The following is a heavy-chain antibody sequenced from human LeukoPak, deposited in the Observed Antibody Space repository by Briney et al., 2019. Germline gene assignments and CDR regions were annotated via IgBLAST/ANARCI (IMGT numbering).Heavy chain of an antibody. D-gene: IGHD2-8*01. CDR3: ARPGRGVSFDP. CDR1: GGSFSGYY. CDR2: INHSGST. J-gene: IGHJ5*02. V-gene: IGHV4-34*01. Sequence: PSETLSLTCAVYGGSFSGYYWSWIRQPPGKGLEWIGEINHSGSTNYNPSLKSRVTISVDTSKNQFSLKLSSVTAADTAVHYCARPGRGVSFDPWGQGTLVTVSS.